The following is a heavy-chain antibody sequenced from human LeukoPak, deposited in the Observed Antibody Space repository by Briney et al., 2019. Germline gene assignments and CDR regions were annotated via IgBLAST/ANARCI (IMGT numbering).Heavy chain of an antibody. CDR3: ARDLRDYYGSGVYYYYMDV. J-gene: IGHJ6*03. V-gene: IGHV1-2*02. Sequence: ASVKVSCKASGYTFTGYYMHWVRQAPGQGLEWMGWINPNSGGTNYAQKFQGRVTMTRDTSISTAYMELSRLRSDDTAVYYCARDLRDYYGSGVYYYYMDVWGKGTTVTISS. D-gene: IGHD3-10*01. CDR2: INPNSGGT. CDR1: GYTFTGYY.